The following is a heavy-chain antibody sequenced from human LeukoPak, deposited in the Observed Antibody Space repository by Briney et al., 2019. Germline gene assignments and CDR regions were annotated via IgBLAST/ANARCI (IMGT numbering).Heavy chain of an antibody. CDR2: FSSSGGSA. D-gene: IGHD4-11*01. CDR3: AKVRAPTVTTAALDY. Sequence: GGSLRLSCAASGFTLSSYAMSWVRQAPGKGLEWVSGFSSSGGSANYADSVKGRFSISRDNSKNTLYLQMNSLRAEDTAVYYCAKVRAPTVTTAALDYWGQGTLVTVS. CDR1: GFTLSSYA. V-gene: IGHV3-23*01. J-gene: IGHJ4*02.